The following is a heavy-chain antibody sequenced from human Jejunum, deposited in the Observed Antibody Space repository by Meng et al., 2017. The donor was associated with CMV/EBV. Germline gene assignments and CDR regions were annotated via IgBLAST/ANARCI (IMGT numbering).Heavy chain of an antibody. J-gene: IGHJ1*01. D-gene: IGHD3-10*01. CDR1: GCSISSGIYH. Sequence: CSVAGCSISSGIYHWNWMRQHPGKGLKWIGSIYYTGGTFYIPSLKSRISMSVDTSKNQFSLKLTSVTAADTAVYYCAREYGSGYPPDYWGQGTLVTVSS. CDR3: AREYGSGYPPDY. CDR2: IYYTGGT. V-gene: IGHV4-31*03.